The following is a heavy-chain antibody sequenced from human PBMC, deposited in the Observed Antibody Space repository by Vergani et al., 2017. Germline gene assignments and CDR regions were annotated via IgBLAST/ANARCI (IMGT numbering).Heavy chain of an antibody. CDR3: ARMTDSSGYYGFDY. Sequence: QVTLRESGPALVKPTQTLTLTCTFSGFSILTSEMCVSWIRQPPGKALEWLAHIFSNDEKSYSTSLKSRLTISKDTSKSQVVLTMTNMDPVDTATYYCARMTDSSGYYGFDYWGQGTLVTVSS. D-gene: IGHD3-22*01. V-gene: IGHV2-26*01. J-gene: IGHJ4*02. CDR2: IFSNDEK. CDR1: GFSILTSEMC.